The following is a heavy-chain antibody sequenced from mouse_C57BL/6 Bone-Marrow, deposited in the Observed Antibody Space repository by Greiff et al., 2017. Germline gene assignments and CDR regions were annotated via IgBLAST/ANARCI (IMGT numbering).Heavy chain of an antibody. CDR1: GYTFTDYY. Sequence: EVQLKESGPVLVKPGASVKMSCKASGYTFTDYYMNWVKQSHGKSLEWIGVINPYNGGTSYNQKFKGKATLTVDKSSSTAYMELNSLTSEDSAVYYCARSYGSSHFDYWGQGTTLTVSS. CDR3: ARSYGSSHFDY. V-gene: IGHV1-19*01. CDR2: INPYNGGT. D-gene: IGHD1-1*01. J-gene: IGHJ2*01.